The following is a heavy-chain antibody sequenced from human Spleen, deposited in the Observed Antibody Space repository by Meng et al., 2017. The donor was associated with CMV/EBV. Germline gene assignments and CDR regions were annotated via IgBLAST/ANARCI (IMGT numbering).Heavy chain of an antibody. CDR2: IIGILGIE. J-gene: IGHJ4*02. D-gene: IGHD2-2*01. CDR1: GATFGSST. CDR3: ARGQLPAYYFHH. Sequence: KGSGATFGSSTISWVRQAPGQGLEWMGRIIGILGIEKYSQKLKGRVTISADRSTNTVYMELSSLTSEDTAVYYCARGQLPAYYFHHWGPGTLVTVSS. V-gene: IGHV1-69*02.